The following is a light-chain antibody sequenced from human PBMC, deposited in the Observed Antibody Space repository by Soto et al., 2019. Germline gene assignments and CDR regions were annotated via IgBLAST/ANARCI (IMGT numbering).Light chain of an antibody. Sequence: VRTQSPATLSVSPRERATLSCRSSQSVSSNVAWYQQIRGQTPRLLIYGASTRATGIPVRFSGSGSGTEFTLTISSLQSEDFAVYYCHQYNDGPYTFGQGSNGDIK. CDR2: GAS. CDR3: HQYNDGPYT. J-gene: IGKJ2*01. CDR1: QSVSSN. V-gene: IGKV3-15*01.